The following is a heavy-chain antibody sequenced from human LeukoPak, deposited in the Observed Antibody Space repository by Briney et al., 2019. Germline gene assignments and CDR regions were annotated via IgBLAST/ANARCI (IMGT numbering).Heavy chain of an antibody. CDR1: GGSFSGYY. V-gene: IGHV4-34*01. CDR2: INHSGST. D-gene: IGHD4-11*01. Sequence: SETLSLTCAVYGGSFSGYYWSWIRQPPGKGLEWIGEINHSGSTNYNPSLKSRVTISVDTSKNQFSLKLSSVTAADTAVYYCARFRPTVTTLYYYYMDVWGKGTTVTASS. J-gene: IGHJ6*03. CDR3: ARFRPTVTTLYYYYMDV.